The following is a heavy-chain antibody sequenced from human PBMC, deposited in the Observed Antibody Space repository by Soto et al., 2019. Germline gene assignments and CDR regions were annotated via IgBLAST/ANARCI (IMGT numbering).Heavy chain of an antibody. CDR2: IFPNDEK. J-gene: IGHJ4*02. CDR3: ARVLYYSDISGYFYLPDY. Sequence: QVTLKESGPVLVNPTETLTLTCTVSGFSLSNGRIGMIWIRQPPGKALEWLAHIFPNDEKSYSTSLKNRLTISKDTSKGQVVLTMTNMDPVDTATYYCARVLYYSDISGYFYLPDYWGQGTLVTVSS. CDR1: GFSLSNGRIG. V-gene: IGHV2-26*01. D-gene: IGHD3-22*01.